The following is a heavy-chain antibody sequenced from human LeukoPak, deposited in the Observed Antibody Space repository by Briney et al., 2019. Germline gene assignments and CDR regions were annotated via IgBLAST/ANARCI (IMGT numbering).Heavy chain of an antibody. D-gene: IGHD2-15*01. CDR2: IYPGDSDT. CDR1: GYSFTTYW. V-gene: IGHV5-51*01. Sequence: GESLKISCKVSGYSFTTYWIGWVRQMPGKGLEWMGLIYPGDSDTRYSPSFQGQDTISADKSISTAYLQWSSLKASDTAMYYCARSQGYCSGGSCLQGDWFNPWGQGTLVTVSA. J-gene: IGHJ5*02. CDR3: ARSQGYCSGGSCLQGDWFNP.